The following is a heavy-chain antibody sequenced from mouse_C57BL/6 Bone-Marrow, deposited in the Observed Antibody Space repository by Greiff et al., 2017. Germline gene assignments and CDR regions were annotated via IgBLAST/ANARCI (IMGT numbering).Heavy chain of an antibody. CDR2: IDPANGNT. CDR3: SRSMGREIAY. D-gene: IGHD4-1*01. Sequence: EVQLQQSVAELVRPGASVKLSCTASGFNFKNTYMHWVKQRPEQGLEWIGRIDPANGNTKYAPKFLGKTPITADTSSNTAYMQLSSLTSEDTAIYYCSRSMGREIAYWGQGTLVTVSA. CDR1: GFNFKNTY. V-gene: IGHV14-3*01. J-gene: IGHJ3*01.